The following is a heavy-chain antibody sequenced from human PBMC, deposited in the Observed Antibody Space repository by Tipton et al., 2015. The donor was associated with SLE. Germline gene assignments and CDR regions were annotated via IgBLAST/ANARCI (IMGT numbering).Heavy chain of an antibody. Sequence: SLRLSCAASGFTFSSYAMSWVRQAPGKGLEWVSAISGSGGSTYYADSVKGRFTISRDNSKNTLYLQMNSLRAEDTAVYYCAKNRFILPGALGKGDEYWGPGTPVTVS. D-gene: IGHD2-2*01. CDR2: ISGSGGST. CDR3: AKNRFILPGALGKGDEY. V-gene: IGHV3-23*01. CDR1: GFTFSSYA. J-gene: IGHJ4*02.